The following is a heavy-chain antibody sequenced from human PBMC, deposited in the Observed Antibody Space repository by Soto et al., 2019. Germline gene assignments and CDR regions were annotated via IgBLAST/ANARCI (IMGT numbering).Heavy chain of an antibody. CDR2: INAGNGNT. Sequence: GASVKVSCKASGYTFTSYAMHWVRQAPGQRLEWMGWINAGNGNTKYSQKFQGRVTITRDTSASTAYMELSSLRSEDTAVYYCASSGSYFSEYYYGMDVRGQGTTVTVSS. CDR1: GYTFTSYA. CDR3: ASSGSYFSEYYYGMDV. J-gene: IGHJ6*02. V-gene: IGHV1-3*01. D-gene: IGHD1-26*01.